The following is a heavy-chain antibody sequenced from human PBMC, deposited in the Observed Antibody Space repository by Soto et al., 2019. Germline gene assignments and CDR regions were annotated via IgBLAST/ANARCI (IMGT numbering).Heavy chain of an antibody. CDR2: ISWDSGTT. V-gene: IGHV3-9*01. D-gene: IGHD4-4*01. J-gene: IGHJ6*03. Sequence: GGSLILSCAASGFTFGDHGMHWVRQVPGRGLEWVSGISWDSGTTGYGDSVKGRFTISRDNAKNSLYLQMNSLRAEDTALYYCAIFLYSNYGDPFAMWGKG. CDR3: AIFLYSNYGDPFAM. CDR1: GFTFGDHG.